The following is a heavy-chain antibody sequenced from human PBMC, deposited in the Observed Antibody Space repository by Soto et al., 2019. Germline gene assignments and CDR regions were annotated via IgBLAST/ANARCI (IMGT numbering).Heavy chain of an antibody. V-gene: IGHV5-51*01. CDR2: IYPGDSDT. Sequence: GESLKISCKGSGYTFTNYWIGWVRQMPGKGLEWMGIIYPGDSDTKYNPSLQGQVTISADKSITTTYLQWSSLKASDTAIYYCAASIFYYGMDVWGQGTTVTVSS. J-gene: IGHJ6*02. CDR1: GYTFTNYW. CDR3: AASIFYYGMDV.